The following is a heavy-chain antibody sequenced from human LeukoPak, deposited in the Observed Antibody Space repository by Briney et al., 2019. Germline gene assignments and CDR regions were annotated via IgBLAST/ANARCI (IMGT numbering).Heavy chain of an antibody. CDR2: ISYDGSNK. V-gene: IGHV3-30*04. D-gene: IGHD3-16*02. Sequence: PGGSLRLSCAASGFTFSSYAMHWVRQAPGKGLEWVAVISYDGSNKYYADSVKGRFTISRDNSKNTLYLQMNSLRAEDTAVYYCARDEWMITFGGVIVIPFDYWGQGTLVTVSS. CDR1: GFTFSSYA. CDR3: ARDEWMITFGGVIVIPFDY. J-gene: IGHJ4*02.